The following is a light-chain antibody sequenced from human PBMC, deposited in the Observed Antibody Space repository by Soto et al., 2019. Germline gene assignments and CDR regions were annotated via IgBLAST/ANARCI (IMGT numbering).Light chain of an antibody. CDR2: GNN. J-gene: IGLJ3*02. CDR3: QSYDINLSGV. Sequence: QSVLTQQPSVSGAPGQRVTISCTGSFFNIGAGYDVHWYQQLPETAPKLLIYGNNNRPSGVPDRFSASKSGSSASLTITGLQAEDEADYYCQSYDINLSGVFGGGTKLTVL. CDR1: FFNIGAGYD. V-gene: IGLV1-40*01.